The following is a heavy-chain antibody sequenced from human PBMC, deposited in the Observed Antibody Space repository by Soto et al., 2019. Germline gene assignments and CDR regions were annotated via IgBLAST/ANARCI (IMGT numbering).Heavy chain of an antibody. CDR1: GFTFSSYG. V-gene: IGHV3-30*18. J-gene: IGHJ6*02. CDR2: ISYDGSNK. Sequence: GGSLRLSCAASGFTFSSYGMHWVRQAPGKGLEWVAVISYDGSNKYYADSVKGRFTISRDNSKNTLYPQMNSLRAEDTAVYYCAKDYSSGWYALTYYYYGMDVWGQGTTVTVS. D-gene: IGHD6-19*01. CDR3: AKDYSSGWYALTYYYYGMDV.